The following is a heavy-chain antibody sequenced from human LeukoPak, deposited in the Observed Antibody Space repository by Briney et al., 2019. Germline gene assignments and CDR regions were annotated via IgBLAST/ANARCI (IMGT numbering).Heavy chain of an antibody. Sequence: SETLSLTCSVSGGSISSYYWGWIRQPPGKGLEWIGYIHYTGSTTYNPSLKSRVTISVDTSKNQFSLKLSSVTAADTAVYFCARRRIDWLFDYWGQGTLVTVSS. D-gene: IGHD3-9*01. V-gene: IGHV4-59*01. CDR3: ARRRIDWLFDY. J-gene: IGHJ4*02. CDR1: GGSISSYY. CDR2: IHYTGST.